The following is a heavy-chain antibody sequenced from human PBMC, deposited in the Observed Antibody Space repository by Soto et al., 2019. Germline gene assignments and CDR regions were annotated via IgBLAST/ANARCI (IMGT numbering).Heavy chain of an antibody. Sequence: QVQLVESGGGVVQPGRSLRLSCAASGFTFSSYAMHWVRQAPGKGLEWVAVISYDGSNKYYADSVKGRFTISRDNSKNRLYLKMNSLRAEDRAVYYCARDTVAYCGGDCRTFDYWGQGTLVTVSS. V-gene: IGHV3-30-3*01. D-gene: IGHD2-21*02. CDR2: ISYDGSNK. J-gene: IGHJ4*02. CDR1: GFTFSSYA. CDR3: ARDTVAYCGGDCRTFDY.